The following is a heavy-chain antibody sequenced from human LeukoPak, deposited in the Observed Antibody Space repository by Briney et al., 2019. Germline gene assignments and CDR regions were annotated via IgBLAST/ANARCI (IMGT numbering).Heavy chain of an antibody. CDR2: INHSGST. D-gene: IGHD1-26*01. J-gene: IGHJ6*03. CDR1: GGSFSGYY. CDR3: ASTIVGATTSDYYYYMDV. Sequence: SETLSLTCAVYGGSFSGYYWSWIRQPPGKGLEWIGEINHSGSTNYNPSLKSRVTISVDTPKNQFSLKLSSVTAADTAVYYCASTIVGATTSDYYYYMDVWGKGTTVTVSS. V-gene: IGHV4-34*01.